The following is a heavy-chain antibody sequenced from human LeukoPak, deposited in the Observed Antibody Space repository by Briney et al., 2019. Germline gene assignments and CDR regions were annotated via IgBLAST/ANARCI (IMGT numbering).Heavy chain of an antibody. Sequence: ETLSLTCSVSGDSITGYYWGWIRQPPGKGLEWVANIKQDGSEKYYVDSVKGRFTISRDNAKNSLFLQMNSLRGEDTAVYYCARDRGYSGSYYGMDYWGQGTLVTVSS. CDR2: IKQDGSEK. V-gene: IGHV3-7*01. CDR1: GDSITGYY. J-gene: IGHJ4*02. CDR3: ARDRGYSGSYYGMDY. D-gene: IGHD1-26*01.